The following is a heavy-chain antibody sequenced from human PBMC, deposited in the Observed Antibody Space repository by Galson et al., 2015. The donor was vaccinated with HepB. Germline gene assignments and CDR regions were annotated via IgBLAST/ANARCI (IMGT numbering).Heavy chain of an antibody. Sequence: SLRLSCAASGFTFSSYAMHWVRQAPGKGLEWVAVISYDGSNKYYADSVKGRFTISRDNSKNTLYLQMNSLRAEDTAVYYCARATGGMATPHFDYWVQGTLVTVSS. CDR2: ISYDGSNK. CDR1: GFTFSSYA. J-gene: IGHJ4*02. CDR3: ARATGGMATPHFDY. D-gene: IGHD5-24*01. V-gene: IGHV3-30-3*01.